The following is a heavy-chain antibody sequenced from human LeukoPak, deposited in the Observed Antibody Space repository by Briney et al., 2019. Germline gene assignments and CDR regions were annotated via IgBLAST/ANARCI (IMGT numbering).Heavy chain of an antibody. J-gene: IGHJ6*03. CDR2: IIPIFGTA. D-gene: IGHD6-13*01. CDR1: GGTFSSYA. Sequence: ASVKVSCKASGGTFSSYAISWVRQAPGQGLEWMGGIIPIFGTANYAQKFQGRVTITADESTSTAYMELSSLRSEDTAVYYCARDGTAAARLPPGYYYMDVWGKGTTVTVSS. CDR3: ARDGTAAARLPPGYYYMDV. V-gene: IGHV1-69*13.